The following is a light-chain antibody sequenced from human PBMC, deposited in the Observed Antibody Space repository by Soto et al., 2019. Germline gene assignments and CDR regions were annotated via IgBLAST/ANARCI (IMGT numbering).Light chain of an antibody. CDR1: SSDIGGYNY. Sequence: QSALAHPASVSWSPGHSITISCTGTSSDIGGYNYVSWYQHHPGKAPKLIIYEVNNRPSGVSNRFSGSKSGNTASLTISGLQPEEEADYYCSSYRSSTYYVFGTGTKVTVL. V-gene: IGLV2-14*01. J-gene: IGLJ1*01. CDR3: SSYRSSTYYV. CDR2: EVN.